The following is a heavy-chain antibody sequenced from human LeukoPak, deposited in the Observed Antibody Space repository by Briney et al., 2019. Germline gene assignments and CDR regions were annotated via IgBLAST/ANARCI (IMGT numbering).Heavy chain of an antibody. Sequence: GGSLRLSCVASGFTFRSYGTHWVRQAPGKGLEWVAVISYDESNKYYADSVKGRFTISRDNSKNTLYLQMNSLRTEDTAMYYCAKDLLGDYDDAWGQGTLVTVSS. CDR3: AKDLLGDYDDA. V-gene: IGHV3-30*18. J-gene: IGHJ5*02. CDR1: GFTFRSYG. CDR2: ISYDESNK. D-gene: IGHD4-17*01.